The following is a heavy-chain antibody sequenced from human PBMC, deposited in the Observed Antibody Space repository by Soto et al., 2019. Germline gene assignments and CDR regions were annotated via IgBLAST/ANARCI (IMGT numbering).Heavy chain of an antibody. CDR2: ISFSSSYI. CDR1: GFTFDRYS. D-gene: IGHD3-3*01. Sequence: EVQLVESGGGLVKPGGSLRLSCVASGFTFDRYSMNWVRQAPGKGLEWVSFISFSSSYIFDADSVKGRFTISRDNAKNTLYLQMNNLSAEDTAVYYCARTVYYDFWSGYGMDVWGQGTTVTVSS. J-gene: IGHJ6*02. CDR3: ARTVYYDFWSGYGMDV. V-gene: IGHV3-21*01.